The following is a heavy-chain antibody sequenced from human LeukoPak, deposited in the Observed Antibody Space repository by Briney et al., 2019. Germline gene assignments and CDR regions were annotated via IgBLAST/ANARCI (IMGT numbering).Heavy chain of an antibody. D-gene: IGHD6-6*01. J-gene: IGHJ6*03. V-gene: IGHV4-59*11. CDR1: GGSISSHY. CDR3: ARGFGIAARPNYYYYYMDV. CDR2: IYYSGST. Sequence: PSETLSLTCTVSGGSISSHYWSWIRQPPGKGLEWIGYIYYSGSTNYNPSLKSRVTISVDTSKNQFSLKLSSVTAADTAVYYCARGFGIAARPNYYYYYMDVWDKGTTVTVSS.